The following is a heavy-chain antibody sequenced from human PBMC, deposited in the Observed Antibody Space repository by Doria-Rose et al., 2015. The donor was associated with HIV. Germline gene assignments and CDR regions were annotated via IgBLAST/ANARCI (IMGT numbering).Heavy chain of an antibody. CDR1: GVSLSSPGMG. D-gene: IGHD6-13*01. Sequence: QITLKESGPVLVKPTETLTLTCTVSGVSLSSPGMGVSWTRQPPGKALEWLAHSLSDDERSYKTSLKSRLTISRGTSKSQVVLTMTDMDPVDTATYYCARIKSSRWYHKYYFDFWGQGTLVIVSA. CDR3: ARIKSSRWYHKYYFDF. CDR2: SLSDDER. V-gene: IGHV2-26*01. J-gene: IGHJ4*02.